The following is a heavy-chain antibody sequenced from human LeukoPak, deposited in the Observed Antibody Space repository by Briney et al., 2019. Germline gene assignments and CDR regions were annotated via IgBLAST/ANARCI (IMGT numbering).Heavy chain of an antibody. Sequence: PGGSLRLSCAASGFTFTTYWMHWVRQAPGKGLVWVSHINSDGSITSYADSVKGRFTISRDNAKNTLYLQMNSLRAEDTAVYYCARGPNSNWSGLDFWGQGTLLTVSS. J-gene: IGHJ4*02. CDR2: INSDGSIT. D-gene: IGHD6-6*01. CDR1: GFTFTTYW. V-gene: IGHV3-74*01. CDR3: ARGPNSNWSGLDF.